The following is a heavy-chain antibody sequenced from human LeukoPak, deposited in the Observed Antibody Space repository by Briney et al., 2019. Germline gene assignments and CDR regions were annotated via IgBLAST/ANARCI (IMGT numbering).Heavy chain of an antibody. V-gene: IGHV4-61*05. CDR2: IYYSGST. CDR1: GGSISSSSYY. D-gene: IGHD6-13*01. J-gene: IGHJ3*02. Sequence: PSETLSLACTVSGGSISSSSYYWGWIRQPPGKGLEWIGYIYYSGSTNYNPSLKSRVTISVDTSKNQFSLKLSSVTAADTAVYYCARGGVDAFDIWGQGTMVTVSS. CDR3: ARGGVDAFDI.